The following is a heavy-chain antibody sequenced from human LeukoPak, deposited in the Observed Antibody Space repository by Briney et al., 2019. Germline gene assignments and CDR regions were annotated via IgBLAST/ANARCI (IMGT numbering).Heavy chain of an antibody. D-gene: IGHD1-1*01. CDR1: GFTFSSYA. CDR2: ISASGGST. CDR3: ARRGTDASFSFFDV. Sequence: GESLRLSCAASGFTFSSYAMSWVRQAPGKGLEWVSTISASGGSTYYADSVKGRFTISRDNSKNTLYLQMNSLRAEDTATYFCARRGTDASFSFFDVWGQGTMVTVSS. J-gene: IGHJ3*01. V-gene: IGHV3-23*01.